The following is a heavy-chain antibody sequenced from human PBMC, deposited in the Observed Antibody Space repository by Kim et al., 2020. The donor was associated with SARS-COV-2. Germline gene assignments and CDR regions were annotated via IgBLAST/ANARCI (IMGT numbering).Heavy chain of an antibody. Sequence: GNTGYAQKFQGRVTMTRNTSISTAYMGLSSLRSEDTAVYYCARGRGELLGWGQGTLVTVSS. CDR3: ARGRGELLG. J-gene: IGHJ4*02. D-gene: IGHD3-10*01. CDR2: GNT. V-gene: IGHV1-8*01.